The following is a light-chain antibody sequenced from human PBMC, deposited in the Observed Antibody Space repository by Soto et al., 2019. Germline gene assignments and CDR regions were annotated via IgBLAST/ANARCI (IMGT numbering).Light chain of an antibody. V-gene: IGLV1-51*01. CDR3: GTWDSSLSAYVV. CDR1: SSNIGNNY. CDR2: DNN. J-gene: IGLJ2*01. Sequence: QSALTQPPSVSAAPGQKVTISCSGSSSNIGNNYVSWYQQLPGTAPKLLIYDNNKRPSGIPDRFSGSKSGTSATLGITRLQTGDEADYYCGTWDSSLSAYVVFGGGTKVTVL.